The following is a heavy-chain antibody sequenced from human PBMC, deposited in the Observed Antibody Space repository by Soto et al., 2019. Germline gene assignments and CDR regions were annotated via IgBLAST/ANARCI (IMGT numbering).Heavy chain of an antibody. Sequence: PETLCLTCTVSVGSISVYYWSWVRLPPGKGLEWLGYIFYSGSPSYNPSLKSRVTISVDTSKNQVSLKLRSVSAADTAVYYCAREPPYGSGSSGMDVWGQGTTVTVSS. CDR2: IFYSGSP. CDR3: AREPPYGSGSSGMDV. V-gene: IGHV4-59*01. D-gene: IGHD3-10*01. J-gene: IGHJ6*02. CDR1: VGSISVYY.